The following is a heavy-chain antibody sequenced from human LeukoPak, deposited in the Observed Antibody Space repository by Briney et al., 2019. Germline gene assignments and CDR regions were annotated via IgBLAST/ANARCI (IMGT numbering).Heavy chain of an antibody. D-gene: IGHD2-15*01. V-gene: IGHV3-48*03. CDR2: IISSGTTI. J-gene: IGHJ5*02. CDR1: GFTFSSYE. Sequence: GGSLRLSCAASGFTFSSYEMNWVRQAPGKGLEWVSYIISSGTTIYYPDSVKGRFTISRENAKNSLYLQMNSLRAEDTAVYYCARVGVVVAATGNLWFDPWGEGTLVTVS. CDR3: ARVGVVVAATGNLWFDP.